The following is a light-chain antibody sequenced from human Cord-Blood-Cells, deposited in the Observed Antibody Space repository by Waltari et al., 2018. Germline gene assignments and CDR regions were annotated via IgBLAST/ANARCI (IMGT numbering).Light chain of an antibody. CDR1: TSDVGGSNY. CDR3: SSYTSSSTFVV. Sequence: QSARTQPPSVSGSPGQSITIHCTGTTSDVGGSNYVSWYQQHPGKAPRLMIYDVSKRPSGVSNRFSGSKSGNTASLTISGLQAEDEADYYCSSYTSSSTFVVFGGGTKLTVL. J-gene: IGLJ2*01. CDR2: DVS. V-gene: IGLV2-14*01.